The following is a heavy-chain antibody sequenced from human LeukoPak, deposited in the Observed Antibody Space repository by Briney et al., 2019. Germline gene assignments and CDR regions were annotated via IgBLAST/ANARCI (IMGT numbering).Heavy chain of an antibody. J-gene: IGHJ6*03. V-gene: IGHV4-34*01. CDR3: ATTGTTQENYYYYYMDV. CDR1: GGSFSGYY. D-gene: IGHD1-7*01. Sequence: SETLSLTCAVYGGSFSGYYWSWIRQPPGKGLEWIGEINHSGSTNYNPSLKSRVTISVDTSKNQFSLKLSSVTAADTAVYYCATTGTTQENYYYYYMDVWGKGTTVTVSS. CDR2: INHSGST.